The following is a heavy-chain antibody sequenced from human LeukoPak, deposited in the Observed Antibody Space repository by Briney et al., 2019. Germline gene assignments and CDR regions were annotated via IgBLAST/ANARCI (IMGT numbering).Heavy chain of an antibody. Sequence: PSETLSLTCTVSGGSISSHYWTWIRQAPGKGLEWIGEINPSGRISYNPSLKSRLTISVDASKNQFSLNLRSLTAADTAVYYCARGRQEVSMIVVVMTAVSYYLDVWGKGTTVTVS. CDR3: ARGRQEVSMIVVVMTAVSYYLDV. CDR1: GGSISSHY. V-gene: IGHV4-34*01. D-gene: IGHD3-22*01. CDR2: INPSGRI. J-gene: IGHJ6*03.